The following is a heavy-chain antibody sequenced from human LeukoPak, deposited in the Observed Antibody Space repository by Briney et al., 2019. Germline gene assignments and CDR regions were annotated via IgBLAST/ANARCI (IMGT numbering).Heavy chain of an antibody. CDR3: GRVAPGGRHIDY. CDR1: GFTFSSYG. CDR2: IWYDGSNK. Sequence: GGSLRLSCAASGFTFSSYGMHWVRQAPGKGLEWVAVIWYDGSNKYYADSVKGRSTISRDNSKNTLYLQMNSLRAEDTAVYYCGRVAPGGRHIDYWGQGTLVTVSS. J-gene: IGHJ4*02. V-gene: IGHV3-33*01. D-gene: IGHD2-15*01.